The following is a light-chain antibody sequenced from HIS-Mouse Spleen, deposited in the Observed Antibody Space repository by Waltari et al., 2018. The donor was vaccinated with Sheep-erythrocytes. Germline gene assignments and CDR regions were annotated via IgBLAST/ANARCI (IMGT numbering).Light chain of an antibody. J-gene: IGLJ1*01. CDR2: DVS. CDR3: CSYAGSYNHV. V-gene: IGLV2-11*01. CDR1: SSDVGGYNY. Sequence: QSALTQPRSVSGSPGQSVTISCTGTSSDVGGYNYVSWYQQHPGKAPKLMIYDVSTRPSGVPVRFSGSKSCNTASLTISGLQAEDEADYYCCSYAGSYNHVFATGTKVTVL.